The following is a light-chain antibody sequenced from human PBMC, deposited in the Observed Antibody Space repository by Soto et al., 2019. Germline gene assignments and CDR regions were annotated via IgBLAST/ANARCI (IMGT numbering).Light chain of an antibody. CDR1: SSDVGSYNR. J-gene: IGLJ1*01. CDR3: SSYTSSSTYV. V-gene: IGLV2-18*02. Sequence: QSALTQSPSVSGSPGQSVAISCTGTSSDVGSYNRVSWYQQPPGTAPKVMIYEVSNRPSGVPDRSSGSKSGNTASLTISGLQAEDEADYYCSSYTSSSTYVFGTGTKVTVL. CDR2: EVS.